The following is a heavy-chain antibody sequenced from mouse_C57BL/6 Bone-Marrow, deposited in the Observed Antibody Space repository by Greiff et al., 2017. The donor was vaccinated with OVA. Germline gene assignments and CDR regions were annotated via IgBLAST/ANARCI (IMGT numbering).Heavy chain of an antibody. V-gene: IGHV2-4*01. CDR2: IWSGGST. D-gene: IGHD2-2*01. CDR3: AKNWNGYDYAMDY. Sequence: VQRVESGPGLVQPSQSLSITCTVSGFSLTSYGVHWVRQPPGKGLEWLGVIWSGGSTDYNAAFISRLSISKDNSKSQVFFKMNSLQADDTAIYYCAKNWNGYDYAMDYWGQGTSVTVSS. CDR1: GFSLTSYG. J-gene: IGHJ4*01.